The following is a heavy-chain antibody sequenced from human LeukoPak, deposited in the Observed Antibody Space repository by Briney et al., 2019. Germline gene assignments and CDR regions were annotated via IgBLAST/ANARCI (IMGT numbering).Heavy chain of an antibody. CDR2: IYYSGST. J-gene: IGHJ4*02. Sequence: SETLSLTCTGSGGSLSSYYWSWIRQPPGKGLEWIGYIYYSGSTNYNPSLKSRVTISVDTSKNQFSLSLVSVTSSDTAVYYCPRHALSPERSWYFDYWGQGTLVTVSS. CDR1: GGSLSSYY. V-gene: IGHV4-59*08. CDR3: PRHALSPERSWYFDY. D-gene: IGHD6-13*01.